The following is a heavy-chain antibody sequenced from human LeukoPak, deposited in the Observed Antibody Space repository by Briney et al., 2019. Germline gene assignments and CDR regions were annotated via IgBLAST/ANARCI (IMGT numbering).Heavy chain of an antibody. CDR1: GFTFSSYA. CDR3: ARDIARTTVTTHFDY. J-gene: IGHJ4*02. Sequence: PGGSLRLSCAASGFTFSSYAMHWVRQAPGKGLEWVAVISYDGSNKYYADSVKGRFTISRDNSKNTLYLQMNSLRAEDTAVYYCARDIARTTVTTHFDYWGQGTLVTVSS. CDR2: ISYDGSNK. D-gene: IGHD4-17*01. V-gene: IGHV3-30*04.